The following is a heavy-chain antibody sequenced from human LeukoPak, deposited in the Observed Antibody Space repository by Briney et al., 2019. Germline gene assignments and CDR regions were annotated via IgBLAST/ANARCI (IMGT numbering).Heavy chain of an antibody. CDR2: INPNSGGT. V-gene: IGHV1-2*02. CDR3: ARGPMIVVVIPDY. J-gene: IGHJ4*02. CDR1: GYTFTGYY. D-gene: IGHD3-22*01. Sequence: ASVKVSCKASGYTFTGYYMHWVRQAPGQGLELMGWINPNSGGTNYAQKFQGRVTMTRDTSISTAYMELSRLRSDDTAVYYCARGPMIVVVIPDYWGQGTLVTVSS.